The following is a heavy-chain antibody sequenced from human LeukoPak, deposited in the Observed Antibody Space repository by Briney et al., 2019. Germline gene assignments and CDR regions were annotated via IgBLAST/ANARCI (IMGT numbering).Heavy chain of an antibody. J-gene: IGHJ6*03. Sequence: PGGSLRLSCAASGFTFDDYAMHWVRQPPGKGLEWVSGISWNSGNINYADSVKGRFTISRDNAKNSLYLQMNSLRAEDTAVYYCARDQDYYYYMDVWGKGTTVTVSS. CDR2: ISWNSGNI. CDR3: ARDQDYYYYMDV. V-gene: IGHV3-9*01. CDR1: GFTFDDYA.